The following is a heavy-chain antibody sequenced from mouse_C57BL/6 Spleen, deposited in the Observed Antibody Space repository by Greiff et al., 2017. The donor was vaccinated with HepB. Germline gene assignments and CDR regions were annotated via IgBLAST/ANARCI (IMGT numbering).Heavy chain of an antibody. CDR3: ARSYSNSPSMDY. CDR2: IYPGDGDT. J-gene: IGHJ4*01. CDR1: GYAFSSYW. V-gene: IGHV1-80*01. Sequence: QVQLQQSGAELVKPGASVKISCKASGYAFSSYWMNWVKQRPGKGLEWIGQIYPGDGDTNYNGKFKGKATLTADKSSSTAYMQLSSLTSEDSAVYFCARSYSNSPSMDYWGQGTSVTVSS. D-gene: IGHD2-5*01.